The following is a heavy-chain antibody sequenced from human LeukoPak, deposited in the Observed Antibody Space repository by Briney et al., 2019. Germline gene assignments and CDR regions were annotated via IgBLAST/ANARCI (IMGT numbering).Heavy chain of an antibody. Sequence: SETLSLTCTVSGGSISSGDYYWSWIRQPPGKGLEWIGYIYYSGSIYYSGSTYYNPSLKSRVTISVDTSKNQFSLKLSSVTAADTAVYYCARAQQLLSPPVDWFDPWGQGTLVTVSS. CDR1: GGSISSGDYY. CDR3: ARAQQLLSPPVDWFDP. CDR2: IYYSGSIYYSGST. V-gene: IGHV4-30-4*08. J-gene: IGHJ5*02. D-gene: IGHD1-26*01.